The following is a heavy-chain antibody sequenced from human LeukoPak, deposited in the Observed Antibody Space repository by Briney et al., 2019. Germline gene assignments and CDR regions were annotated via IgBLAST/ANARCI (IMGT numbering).Heavy chain of an antibody. CDR1: GFTFSSYD. CDR2: IGTAGDT. CDR3: AREYRSSSGRAFDH. V-gene: IGHV3-13*01. D-gene: IGHD6-6*01. Sequence: GGSLRLSCAASGFTFSSYDMHWVRQATGKGLEWVSAIGTAGDTYYLGSVKGRFTISRENAKNSLYLQMNSLRAGDTAVYYCAREYRSSSGRAFDHWGQGTLVTVSS. J-gene: IGHJ4*02.